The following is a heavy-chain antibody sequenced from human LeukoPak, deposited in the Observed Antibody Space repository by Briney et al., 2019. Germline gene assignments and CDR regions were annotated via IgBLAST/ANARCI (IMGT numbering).Heavy chain of an antibody. CDR1: GGTFSSYA. Sequence: ASVKVSCKASGGTFSSYAISWVRQAPGQGLEWMGRIIPILGIANYAQKFQGRVTITADKSTSTAYMELSSPRSEDTAVYYCARAVYYYDSSGYSGAFDIWGQGTMVTVSS. V-gene: IGHV1-69*04. D-gene: IGHD3-22*01. CDR2: IIPILGIA. CDR3: ARAVYYYDSSGYSGAFDI. J-gene: IGHJ3*02.